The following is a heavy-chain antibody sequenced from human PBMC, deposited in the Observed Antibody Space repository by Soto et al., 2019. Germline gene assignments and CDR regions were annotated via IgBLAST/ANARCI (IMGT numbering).Heavy chain of an antibody. J-gene: IGHJ4*02. V-gene: IGHV4-59*01. CDR2: IYYSGST. Sequence: QVQLQESGPGLVKPSETLSLTCTVSGGSISSYYWSWIRQPPGKGLEWIGYIYYSGSTNYNPSLQSRVTISLDTSKNQFSLELSSVTDADTAVYYCATHIAAAGTRSYFDYWGQGTLVTVSS. CDR1: GGSISSYY. CDR3: ATHIAAAGTRSYFDY. D-gene: IGHD6-13*01.